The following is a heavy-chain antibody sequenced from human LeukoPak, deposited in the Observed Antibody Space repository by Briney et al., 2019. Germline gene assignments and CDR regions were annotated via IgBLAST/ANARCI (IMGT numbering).Heavy chain of an antibody. V-gene: IGHV3-11*01. J-gene: IGHJ6*02. D-gene: IGHD2-21*01. CDR1: GFTFSNAW. CDR3: ARAFLWPYYYYGMDV. CDR2: ISSSGSTI. Sequence: PGGSLRLSCAASGFTFSNAWMSWVRQAPGKGLEWVSYISSSGSTIYYADSVKGRFTISRDNAKNSLYLQMNSLRAEDTAVYYCARAFLWPYYYYGMDVWGQGTTVTVSS.